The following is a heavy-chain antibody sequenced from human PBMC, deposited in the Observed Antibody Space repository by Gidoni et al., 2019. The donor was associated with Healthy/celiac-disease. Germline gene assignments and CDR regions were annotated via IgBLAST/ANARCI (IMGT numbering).Heavy chain of an antibody. CDR1: GFTVSSNY. V-gene: IGHV3-53*01. D-gene: IGHD5-18*01. CDR3: ARTAMVTPEDDY. J-gene: IGHJ4*02. Sequence: EVQLVESGGGLIKPGGSLRLSCAASGFTVSSNYVSWVRQAPGKGLERVSVIYSGGSTYYADSVKGRFTISRDNSKNTLYLQMNSLRAEDTAVYYCARTAMVTPEDDYWGQGTLVTVSS. CDR2: IYSGGST.